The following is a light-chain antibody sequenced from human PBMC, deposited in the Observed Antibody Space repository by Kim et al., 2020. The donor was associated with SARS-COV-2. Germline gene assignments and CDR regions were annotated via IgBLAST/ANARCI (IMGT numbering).Light chain of an antibody. CDR3: SSYTSSNTWV. V-gene: IGLV2-14*04. Sequence: GQSITISCSGTSSDVGGNKYVSWYQQYPGKAPKIMIYDVTKRPSGVSNRFSGSKSGNTASLTISGLQAEDEADYYCSSYTSSNTWVFGGGTKLTVL. CDR2: DVT. CDR1: SSDVGGNKY. J-gene: IGLJ3*02.